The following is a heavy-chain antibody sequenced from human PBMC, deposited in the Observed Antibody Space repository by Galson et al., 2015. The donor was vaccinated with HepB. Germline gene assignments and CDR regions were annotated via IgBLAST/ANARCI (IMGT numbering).Heavy chain of an antibody. CDR3: ARRTESLAPDVSEWFSFLDY. J-gene: IGHJ4*02. D-gene: IGHD2-2*01. CDR2: INTNTGNP. Sequence: SCKASGYTFTNYAMNWVRQAPGQGLEWMGWINTNTGNPTYAQGFTGRFVFSLDTSVSTAYLQISSLKAEDTAVYYCARRTESLAPDVSEWFSFLDYWGQGTLVTVSS. CDR1: GYTFTNYA. V-gene: IGHV7-4-1*02.